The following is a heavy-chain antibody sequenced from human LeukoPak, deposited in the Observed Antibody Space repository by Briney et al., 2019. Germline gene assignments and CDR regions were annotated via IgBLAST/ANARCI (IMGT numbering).Heavy chain of an antibody. J-gene: IGHJ4*02. V-gene: IGHV4-39*07. CDR3: ARGDFFGDPYYFDY. CDR1: GGSISSSSYY. Sequence: PSETLSLTCTVSGGSISSSSYYWSWIRQPPGKGLEWIGEINHSGSTNYNPSLKSRVTISVDTSKNQFSLKLSSVTAADTAVYYCARGDFFGDPYYFDYWGQGTLVTVSS. D-gene: IGHD2-21*02. CDR2: INHSGST.